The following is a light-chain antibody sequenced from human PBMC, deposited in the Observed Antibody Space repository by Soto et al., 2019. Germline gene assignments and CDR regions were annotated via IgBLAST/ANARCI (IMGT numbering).Light chain of an antibody. CDR1: QSVGSRW. V-gene: IGKV3-20*01. CDR3: QQYYSSRT. J-gene: IGKJ1*01. Sequence: EIVLTQSPGTVSLSPGERATLSCRASQSVGSRWLAWYQQKPGQAPRVLLYGGSNRATGIPDRFSGSGSGTDFTLTISRLEPEDFAVYYCQQYYSSRTFGQGTKVEMK. CDR2: GGS.